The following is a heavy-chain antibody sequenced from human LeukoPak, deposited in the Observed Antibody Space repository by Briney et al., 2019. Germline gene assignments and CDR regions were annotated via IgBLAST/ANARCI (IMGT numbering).Heavy chain of an antibody. V-gene: IGHV3-30*02. CDR1: GFTFSSYG. Sequence: GGSLRLSCAASGFTFSSYGMHWVRQAPGKGLEWVAFTRYDGSNKYYADSVKGRFTISRDNSKNTLYLQMNSLRAEDTAVYYCAKDRPRKYDFWSGSILDYWGQGTLVTVSS. D-gene: IGHD3-3*01. CDR3: AKDRPRKYDFWSGSILDY. J-gene: IGHJ4*02. CDR2: TRYDGSNK.